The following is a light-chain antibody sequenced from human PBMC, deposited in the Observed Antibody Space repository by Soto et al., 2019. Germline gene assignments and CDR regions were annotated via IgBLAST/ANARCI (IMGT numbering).Light chain of an antibody. Sequence: QTVLTKPASGSGSPGQSVTISSTGTSSDFVSYNLVSRYQQQQGKAPKLIIYEGSKPPSGVSNLFSGSKSGNTASLTISGLQAEDEADYYCCSYAGSSAYVFGTGTKVTVL. J-gene: IGLJ1*01. V-gene: IGLV2-23*01. CDR1: SSDFVSYNL. CDR2: EGS. CDR3: CSYAGSSAYV.